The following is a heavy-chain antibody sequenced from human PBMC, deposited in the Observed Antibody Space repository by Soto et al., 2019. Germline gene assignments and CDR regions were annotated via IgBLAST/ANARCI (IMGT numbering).Heavy chain of an antibody. V-gene: IGHV4-4*02. D-gene: IGHD4-4*01. CDR2: TYHSGDT. J-gene: IGHJ4*02. CDR1: GGSISGNNW. Sequence: SETLSLTCTVSGGSISGNNWWTWVRQPPGRGLEWIGETYHSGDTNYMSSLESRVSISVDKSKNQISLRLKSVTAADTAVYYCARETYSNYGGWIDFWGQGALVTVSS. CDR3: ARETYSNYGGWIDF.